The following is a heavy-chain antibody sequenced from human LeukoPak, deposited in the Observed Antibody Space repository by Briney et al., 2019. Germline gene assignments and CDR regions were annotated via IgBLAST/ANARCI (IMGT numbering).Heavy chain of an antibody. J-gene: IGHJ4*02. V-gene: IGHV3-74*01. Sequence: PGGSLRLSCAASGFTFSNYWMHWVRQAPGKGLVWVSRINSDGSSTSYADSVKGRFTISRDNAKNTLYLQMNSLRAEDTAVYYCARGDSSTSDFDYWGQGTLVTVSS. CDR2: INSDGSST. CDR1: GFTFSNYW. CDR3: ARGDSSTSDFDY. D-gene: IGHD3-22*01.